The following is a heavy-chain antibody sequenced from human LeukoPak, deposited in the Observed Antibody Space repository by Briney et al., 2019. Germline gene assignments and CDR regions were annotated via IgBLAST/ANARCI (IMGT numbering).Heavy chain of an antibody. CDR2: IKEEGRTT. D-gene: IGHD2-2*01. CDR1: GFSSSSFW. CDR3: ARDSPAGTSWRSEPTFDY. V-gene: IGHV3-7*04. J-gene: IGHJ4*02. Sequence: PGGSLRLSCAASGFSSSSFWMSWVRQAPGKGLEWVADIKEEGRTTYYVDSVKGRFTISRDNAKNTLYLQMNSLRAEDTAVYYCARDSPAGTSWRSEPTFDYWGQGTLVTVTS.